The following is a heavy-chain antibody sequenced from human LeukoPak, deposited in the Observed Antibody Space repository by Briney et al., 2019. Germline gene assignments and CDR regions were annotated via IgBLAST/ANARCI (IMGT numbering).Heavy chain of an antibody. D-gene: IGHD3-10*01. CDR3: AKDRGSGSYLSQFDY. J-gene: IGHJ4*02. CDR1: GFTFSSYG. V-gene: IGHV3-30*02. CDR2: IRYDGSNK. Sequence: GGSLRLSCAASGFTFSSYGIHWVRQAPGKGLEWVAFIRYDGSNKYYTDSVKGRFTISRDNSKNTLYLQMNSLRAEDTAVYYCAKDRGSGSYLSQFDYWGQGTLVTVSS.